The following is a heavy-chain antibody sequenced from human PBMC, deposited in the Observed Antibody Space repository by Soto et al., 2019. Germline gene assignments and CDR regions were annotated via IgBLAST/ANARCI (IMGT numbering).Heavy chain of an antibody. CDR1: GGTFSSYA. V-gene: IGHV1-69*13. CDR3: ARDTRPYKEEKRYYYYYGMDV. CDR2: IIPIFGTA. D-gene: IGHD1-1*01. J-gene: IGHJ6*02. Sequence: SVKVSCKASGGTFSSYAISWVRQAPGQGLEWMGGIIPIFGTANYAQKFQGRVTITADESTSAAYMELSSLRSEDTAVYYCARDTRPYKEEKRYYYYYGMDVWGQGTTVTVSS.